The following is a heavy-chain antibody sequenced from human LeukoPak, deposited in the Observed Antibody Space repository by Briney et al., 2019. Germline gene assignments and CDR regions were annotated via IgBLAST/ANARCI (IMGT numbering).Heavy chain of an antibody. J-gene: IGHJ4*02. CDR3: ARRGSSGYYSF. V-gene: IGHV4-34*01. CDR1: GGSFSGYY. D-gene: IGHD3-22*01. CDR2: INHSGST. Sequence: SETLSLTCAVYGGSFSGYYWSWIRQPPGKGLEWIGEINHSGSTNYNPSLKSRVTISVDTSKNQFSLKLSSVTAADTAVYYCARRGSSGYYSFWGQGTLVTVSS.